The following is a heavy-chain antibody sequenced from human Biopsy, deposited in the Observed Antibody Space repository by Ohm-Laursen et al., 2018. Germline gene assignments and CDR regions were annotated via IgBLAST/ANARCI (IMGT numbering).Heavy chain of an antibody. Sequence: GASVKVSCKVSGYTLTELSMHWVRQAPGRGLEWMGGFAPENGKTIYAQKFQGRVAMTEDTSTDTAYMELSSLRSEDTAVYYCAADINVWNVNYWGQGTQVTGSS. CDR1: GYTLTELS. CDR2: FAPENGKT. D-gene: IGHD1-1*01. CDR3: AADINVWNVNY. V-gene: IGHV1-24*01. J-gene: IGHJ4*02.